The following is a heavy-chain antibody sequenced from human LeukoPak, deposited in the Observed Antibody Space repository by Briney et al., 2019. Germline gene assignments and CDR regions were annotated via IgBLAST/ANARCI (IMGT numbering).Heavy chain of an antibody. D-gene: IGHD3-9*01. J-gene: IGHJ5*02. Sequence: SETLSLTCAVYGGSFSGYYWSWIRQPPGKGLEWIGEISHSGTTHYTPSLKTRVTISVDTSKNQFSLKLSSVTAADTAVYYCARNYDILTGYRTDNWFDPWGQGTLVTVSS. CDR2: ISHSGTT. CDR1: GGSFSGYY. V-gene: IGHV4-34*01. CDR3: ARNYDILTGYRTDNWFDP.